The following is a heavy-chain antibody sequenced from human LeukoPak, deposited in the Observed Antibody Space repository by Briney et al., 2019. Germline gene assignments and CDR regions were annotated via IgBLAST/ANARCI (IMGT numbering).Heavy chain of an antibody. V-gene: IGHV4-61*01. J-gene: IGHJ6*04. D-gene: IGHD2-2*01. Sequence: PPETLSLTCTLSGGSASSGSYYCSWIRQPPGRGLEWIWYIDYSGSTNYNPSLKSRVPISVDTSKIQFSLKLSSVTAADTAVYYCARDPRGCSSTSCYYYYGMDVWGKGPTVTVSS. CDR3: ARDPRGCSSTSCYYYYGMDV. CDR1: GGSASSGSYY. CDR2: IDYSGST.